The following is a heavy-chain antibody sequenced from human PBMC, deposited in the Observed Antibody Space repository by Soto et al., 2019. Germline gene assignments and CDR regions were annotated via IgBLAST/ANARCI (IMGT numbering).Heavy chain of an antibody. Sequence: QVQLVQSGAEVKKPGASVKVSCKASGYTFTSYGISWVRQAPGQGLEWMGWISAYNGNTNYAQKLQGRVTMTTDTTTTTDYMEMSSLTADDTAVYYCARDLAAGTCDYWGQGTLVTVSS. D-gene: IGHD6-13*01. CDR3: ARDLAAGTCDY. J-gene: IGHJ4*02. CDR2: ISAYNGNT. CDR1: GYTFTSYG. V-gene: IGHV1-18*01.